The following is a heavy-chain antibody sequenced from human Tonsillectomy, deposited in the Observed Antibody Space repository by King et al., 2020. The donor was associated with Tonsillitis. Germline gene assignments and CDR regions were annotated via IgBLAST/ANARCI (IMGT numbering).Heavy chain of an antibody. Sequence: VQLVESGGGVVQPGRSLRLSCAASGFTFSSYGMHWVRQAPGKGLEWVAVISSDGSKKYCADSVKGRLTISRDNSKNTVYLQMDSLRTEDTAVYYCAKDFGSGSYYYFYMDVWGKGTTVTVSS. V-gene: IGHV3-30*18. CDR3: AKDFGSGSYYYFYMDV. D-gene: IGHD3-10*01. CDR1: GFTFSSYG. J-gene: IGHJ6*03. CDR2: ISSDGSKK.